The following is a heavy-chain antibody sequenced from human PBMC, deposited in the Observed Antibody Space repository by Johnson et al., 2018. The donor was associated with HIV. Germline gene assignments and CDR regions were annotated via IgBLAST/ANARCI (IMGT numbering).Heavy chain of an antibody. V-gene: IGHV3-15*01. Sequence: VQLVESGGGLVKPGGSLRLSCAASGFTFSNAWMSWVRQAPGKGLEWVGRIKSETDGGTTDYVAPVKGRFTISRDDSKNTLYLQINSLKTDDTAVYYCANSDQVYPDTVTTRVGAFDIWGQGTMVTVSS. J-gene: IGHJ3*02. CDR1: GFTFSNAW. CDR3: ANSDQVYPDTVTTRVGAFDI. D-gene: IGHD4-17*01. CDR2: IKSETDGGTT.